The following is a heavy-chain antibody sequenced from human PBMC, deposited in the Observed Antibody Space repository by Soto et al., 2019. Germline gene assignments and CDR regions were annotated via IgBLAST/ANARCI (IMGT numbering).Heavy chain of an antibody. D-gene: IGHD3-10*01. CDR2: IYYSGST. Sequence: SETLSLTCTVSGGSISSSSYYWGWIRQPPGKGLEWIGSIYYSGSTYYNPSLRSRVTISVDTSKNQFSLKLSSVTAADTAVYYCGTELSRPSMVGGYGMDVWGQGTTVTVSS. V-gene: IGHV4-39*01. CDR3: GTELSRPSMVGGYGMDV. J-gene: IGHJ6*02. CDR1: GGSISSSSYY.